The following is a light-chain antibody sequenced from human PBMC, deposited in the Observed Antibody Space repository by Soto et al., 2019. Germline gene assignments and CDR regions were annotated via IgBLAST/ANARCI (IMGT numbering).Light chain of an antibody. CDR1: QSISSY. V-gene: IGKV1-39*01. Sequence: DIQMTPSPSSLSASVGDRVTITCRASQSISSYLNWYQQKPGKAPKLLIYAASSLQGGVPSRFSVSGSETDFTLTISSLQREDCAIYYCQQSSSTVLTFGGGTKVEIK. CDR2: AAS. J-gene: IGKJ4*01. CDR3: QQSSSTVLT.